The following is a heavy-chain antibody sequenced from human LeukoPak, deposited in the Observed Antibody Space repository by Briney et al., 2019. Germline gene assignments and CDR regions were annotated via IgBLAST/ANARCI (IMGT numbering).Heavy chain of an antibody. V-gene: IGHV3-23*01. Sequence: GGSLRLSCAASGFTFSSYAMSWVRQAPGKGLEWVSAISGSGGSTYYADSVKGRFTISRDNSKNTLYLQMNSLRAEDTAVYYCARDFKGGWLQFQGYFDYWGQGTLVTVSS. CDR1: GFTFSSYA. D-gene: IGHD5-24*01. CDR2: ISGSGGST. J-gene: IGHJ4*02. CDR3: ARDFKGGWLQFQGYFDY.